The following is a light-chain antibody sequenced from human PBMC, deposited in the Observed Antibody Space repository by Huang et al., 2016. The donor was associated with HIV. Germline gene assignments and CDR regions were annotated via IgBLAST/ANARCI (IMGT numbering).Light chain of an antibody. J-gene: IGKJ2*01. CDR1: QGVLYNSNNKHH. Sequence: DIVMTQSPDSLAASLGERATIKCKSSQGVLYNSNNKHHLAWYQQKPGQPTKLLIYWACTRAAGVPERCIGSGSGTDLTLTINSLQAGDVAIYYCQQYYRPPYIFSQGTRLEIK. CDR2: WAC. V-gene: IGKV4-1*01. CDR3: QQYYRPPYI.